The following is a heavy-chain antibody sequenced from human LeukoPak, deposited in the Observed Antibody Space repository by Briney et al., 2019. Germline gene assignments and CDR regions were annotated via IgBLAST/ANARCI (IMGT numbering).Heavy chain of an antibody. D-gene: IGHD4-17*01. J-gene: IGHJ4*02. V-gene: IGHV3-23*01. CDR3: AKVFRNYGDYFDY. CDR1: GSTFSSYA. Sequence: PGGSLRLTCAASGSTFSSYAMSWVRQAPGRGLEWVSAISGSGGSTYYADSVKGRFTISRDNSKNTLYLQMNSLRAEDTAVYYCAKVFRNYGDYFDYWGQGTLVTVSS. CDR2: ISGSGGST.